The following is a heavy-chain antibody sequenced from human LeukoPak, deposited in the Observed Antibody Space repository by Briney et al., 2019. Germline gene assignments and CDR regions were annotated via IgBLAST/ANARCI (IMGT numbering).Heavy chain of an antibody. D-gene: IGHD5-24*01. Sequence: GGSLRLSCAVSGYIFHDYGMRWVRHVPGKGLEWVAGINWNGGSTGYAAPVKGRCTISRDNAKTALYLAMNSLRAEDTAFYYCVRLGRDGYTYGAAYWGQGTLVTVSS. V-gene: IGHV3-20*04. J-gene: IGHJ1*01. CDR3: VRLGRDGYTYGAAY. CDR2: INWNGGST. CDR1: GYIFHDYG.